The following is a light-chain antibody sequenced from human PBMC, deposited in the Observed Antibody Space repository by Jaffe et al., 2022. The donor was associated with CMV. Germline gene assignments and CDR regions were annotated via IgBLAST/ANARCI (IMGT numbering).Light chain of an antibody. CDR2: DVS. V-gene: IGLV2-14*03. CDR3: SSYTTSSLVV. Sequence: QSALTQPASVSGSPGQSITISCTGTSSDIGGYNYVSWYQQHPGKAPKLMIFDVSNRPSGVSNRFSSSKSGNTASLTISGLQPEDEADYYCSSYTTSSLVVFGGGTKLTVL. CDR1: SSDIGGYNY. J-gene: IGLJ2*01.